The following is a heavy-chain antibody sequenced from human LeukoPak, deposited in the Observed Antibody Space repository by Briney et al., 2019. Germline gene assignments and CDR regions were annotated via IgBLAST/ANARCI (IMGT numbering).Heavy chain of an antibody. Sequence: ASVKVSCKASGGTFSSYAISWVRQAPGQGLEWMGGIIPIFGTANYAQKFQGRVTITTDESTSTAYMELSSLGSEDTAVYYCARGGGWLRGAFDIWGQGTMVTVSS. CDR1: GGTFSSYA. V-gene: IGHV1-69*05. CDR2: IIPIFGTA. D-gene: IGHD6-19*01. J-gene: IGHJ3*02. CDR3: ARGGGWLRGAFDI.